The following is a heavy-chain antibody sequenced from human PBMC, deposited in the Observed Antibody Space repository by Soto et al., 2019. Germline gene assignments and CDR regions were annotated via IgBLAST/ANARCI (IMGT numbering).Heavy chain of an antibody. J-gene: IGHJ4*02. Sequence: SETLSLTCTVSGGSISSGGYYWSWIRQHPGKGLEWIGYIYYSGSTYYNPSLKSRVTISVDTSKNQFSLKLSSVTAADTSVYYCAREVRDSGYDYYFDYWGQGTLVTVSS. CDR3: AREVRDSGYDYYFDY. D-gene: IGHD5-12*01. V-gene: IGHV4-31*03. CDR1: GGSISSGGYY. CDR2: IYYSGST.